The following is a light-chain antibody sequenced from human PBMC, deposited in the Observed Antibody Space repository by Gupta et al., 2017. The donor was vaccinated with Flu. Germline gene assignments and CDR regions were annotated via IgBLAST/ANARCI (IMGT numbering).Light chain of an antibody. V-gene: IGKV1-8*01. Sequence: AIRMTPSPSSFSASTGDRVTITCRASQGISSYLAWYQQKPGKAPKLLIYAASTLQSGVPSRFSGSGSGTDFTLTISCLQSEDVATYYCQQYYSDPGTFGQGTKVEIK. CDR3: QQYYSDPGT. CDR2: AAS. J-gene: IGKJ1*01. CDR1: QGISSY.